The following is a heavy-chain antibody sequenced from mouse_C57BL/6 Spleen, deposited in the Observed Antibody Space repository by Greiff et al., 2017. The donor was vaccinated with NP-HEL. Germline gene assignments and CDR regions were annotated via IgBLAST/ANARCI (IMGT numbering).Heavy chain of an antibody. V-gene: IGHV5-4*01. CDR1: GFPFSSYA. J-gene: IGHJ2*01. Sequence: EVQLVESGGGLVKPGGSLKLSCAASGFPFSSYAMSWVRQTPEKRLEWVATISDGGSYTYYPDNVKGRFTISRDNAKNNLYLQMSHLKSEDTAMYYCARDGAITTLDYWGQGTTLTVSS. CDR3: ARDGAITTLDY. CDR2: ISDGGSYT. D-gene: IGHD1-2*01.